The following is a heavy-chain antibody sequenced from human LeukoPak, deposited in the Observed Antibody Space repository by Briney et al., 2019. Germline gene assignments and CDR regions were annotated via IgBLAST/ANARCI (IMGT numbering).Heavy chain of an antibody. V-gene: IGHV1-18*01. D-gene: IGHD3-9*01. CDR3: ARGGDGDILTGLVFDY. CDR1: GYRFTSYG. J-gene: IGHJ4*02. CDR2: ISAYNGNT. Sequence: GASVKVSCKASGYRFTSYGISWVRQDPGQGLEWMGWISAYNGNTNYAQKLQGRVTMTTDTSTSTAYMELRSLRSDDTAGYYCARGGDGDILTGLVFDYWGQGTLVTVSS.